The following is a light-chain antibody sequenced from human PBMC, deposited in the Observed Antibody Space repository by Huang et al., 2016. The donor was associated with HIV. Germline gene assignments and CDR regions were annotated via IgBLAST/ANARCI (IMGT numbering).Light chain of an antibody. V-gene: IGKV3-11*01. CDR1: QSISNY. J-gene: IGKJ4*01. CDR3: QQRSEWLT. CDR2: DAS. Sequence: EIVLTQSPATLSLSPGERATLSCRASQSISNYLAWDQHRPGQSPRLLIYDASKRAVGVTTRLSGRGSWTDFTLTISSLQPEDFAVYFRQQRSEWLTFGGGTRVDI.